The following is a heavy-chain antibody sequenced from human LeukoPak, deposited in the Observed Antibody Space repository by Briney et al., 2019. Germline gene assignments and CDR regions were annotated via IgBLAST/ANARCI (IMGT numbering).Heavy chain of an antibody. CDR1: GFTFSSYG. CDR3: AKDTDDYLLD. D-gene: IGHD5-12*01. CDR2: SWFAGDAK. Sequence: GGSLRLSCAASGFTFSSYGMHWVRQAPGKGLEWVAVSWFAGDAKYYADSVKGRFTISRDNSKNTVYLQLNSLRADDTAIYYCAKDTDDYLLDWGQGTLVTVSS. J-gene: IGHJ4*02. V-gene: IGHV3-30*02.